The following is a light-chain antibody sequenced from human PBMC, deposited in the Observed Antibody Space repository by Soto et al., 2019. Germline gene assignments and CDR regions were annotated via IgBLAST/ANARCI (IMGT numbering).Light chain of an antibody. Sequence: DILMTQSPSTLSASVGDTVTITCRATQSIGASLAWYQQQPGKGPKLLIYDASSLETGVPTRFSGSGSGTEFTVTFSSLQPDDFAGYYCQQYSSYPDTFGQGPNLMI. CDR1: QSIGAS. CDR3: QQYSSYPDT. CDR2: DAS. V-gene: IGKV1-5*01. J-gene: IGKJ2*01.